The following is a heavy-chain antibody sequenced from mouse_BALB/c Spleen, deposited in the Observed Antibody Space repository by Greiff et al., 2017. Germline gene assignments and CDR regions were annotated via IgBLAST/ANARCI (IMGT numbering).Heavy chain of an antibody. CDR3: ARYDGNGAMDY. CDR2: ISSGSSTI. Sequence: EVKVEESGGGLVQPGGSRKLSCAASGFTFSSFGMHWVRQAPEKGLEWVAYISSGSSTIYYADTVKGRFTISRDNPKNTLFLQMTSLRSEDTAMYYCARYDGNGAMDYWGQGTSVTVSS. J-gene: IGHJ4*01. D-gene: IGHD2-3*01. V-gene: IGHV5-17*02. CDR1: GFTFSSFG.